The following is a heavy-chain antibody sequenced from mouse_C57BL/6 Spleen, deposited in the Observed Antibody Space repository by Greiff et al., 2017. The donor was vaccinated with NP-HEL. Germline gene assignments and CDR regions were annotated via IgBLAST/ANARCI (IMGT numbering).Heavy chain of an antibody. J-gene: IGHJ2*01. CDR1: GYTFTDYY. Sequence: VQLKQSGPVLVKPGASVKMSCKASGYTFTDYYMNWVKQSHGKSLEWIGVINPYNGGTSYNQKFKGKATLTVDKSSSTAYMELNSLTSEDSAVYYCARKRLGGNYFDYWGQGTTLTVSS. V-gene: IGHV1-19*01. CDR2: INPYNGGT. CDR3: ARKRLGGNYFDY.